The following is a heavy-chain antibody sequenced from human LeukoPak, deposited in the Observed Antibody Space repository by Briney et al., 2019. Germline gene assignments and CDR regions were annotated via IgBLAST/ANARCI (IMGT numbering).Heavy chain of an antibody. J-gene: IGHJ6*02. Sequence: PSETLSLTCTVSGDSTSSDRYYWGWIRQPPGKGLEWIGSIYYSGSTYYNPSLKSRVTISVDTSKNQFSLKLSSVTAADTAVYYCARGGYDPYYYDSSGYLDYGMDVWAKGPRSPSP. V-gene: IGHV4-39*01. CDR3: ARGGYDPYYYDSSGYLDYGMDV. CDR1: GDSTSSDRYY. D-gene: IGHD3-22*01. CDR2: IYYSGST.